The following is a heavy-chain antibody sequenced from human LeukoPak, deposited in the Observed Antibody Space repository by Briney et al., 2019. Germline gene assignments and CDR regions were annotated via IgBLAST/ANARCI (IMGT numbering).Heavy chain of an antibody. CDR3: ARDTNRYSSGVGYFDY. V-gene: IGHV3-7*03. Sequence: GGSLRLSCAASGFTFSSYWMSWVRQAPGKGLEWVANIKQDGSEKYYVDSVKGRFTISRDNAKNSLYLQMNSLRVEDTAVYYCARDTNRYSSGVGYFDYWGQGTLVTVSS. J-gene: IGHJ4*02. D-gene: IGHD6-19*01. CDR2: IKQDGSEK. CDR1: GFTFSSYW.